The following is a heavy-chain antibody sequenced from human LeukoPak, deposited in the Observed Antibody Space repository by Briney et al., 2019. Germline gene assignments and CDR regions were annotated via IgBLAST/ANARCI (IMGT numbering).Heavy chain of an antibody. CDR1: GFTFSSYW. D-gene: IGHD6-13*01. Sequence: GGSLRLSCAASGFTFSSYWMSWVRQAPGKGLEWVANIKQDGSEKYYVDSVKGRFTISRDNAKNSLYLQMNSLRAEDTALYYCAKGYSSSWSGPDEGFDYWGQGTLVTVSS. J-gene: IGHJ4*02. CDR2: IKQDGSEK. V-gene: IGHV3-7*03. CDR3: AKGYSSSWSGPDEGFDY.